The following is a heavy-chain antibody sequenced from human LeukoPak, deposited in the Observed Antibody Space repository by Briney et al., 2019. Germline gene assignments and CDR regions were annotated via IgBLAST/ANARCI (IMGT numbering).Heavy chain of an antibody. V-gene: IGHV3-66*01. D-gene: IGHD2-2*01. CDR3: ARALPASSHTSFDY. CDR2: IYDGGST. CDR1: GFIVSDNY. Sequence: TGGSLRLSCAASGFIVSDNYMSWVRQAPGKGLEWVSIIYDGGSTYYVDSVKGRFTISRDISKNTFYLHINSLRVEDTAVYYCARALPASSHTSFDYWGQGTLVTVSS. J-gene: IGHJ4*02.